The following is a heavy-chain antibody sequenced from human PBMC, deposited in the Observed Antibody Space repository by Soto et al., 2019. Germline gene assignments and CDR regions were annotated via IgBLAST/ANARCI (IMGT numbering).Heavy chain of an antibody. CDR3: ARTQQQLVGYYYGMDV. J-gene: IGHJ6*02. CDR2: IIPIFGTA. Sequence: ASVKVSCKASGGTFSSYAISWVLQAPGQGLEWMGGIIPIFGTANYAQKFQGRVTITADESTSTAYMELSSLRSEDTAVYYCARTQQQLVGYYYGMDVWGQGTTVTVSS. CDR1: GGTFSSYA. V-gene: IGHV1-69*13. D-gene: IGHD6-13*01.